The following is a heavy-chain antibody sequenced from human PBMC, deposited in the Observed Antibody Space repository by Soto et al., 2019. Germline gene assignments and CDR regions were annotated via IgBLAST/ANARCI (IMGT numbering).Heavy chain of an antibody. V-gene: IGHV3-21*01. Sequence: EVHLVQSGGGLVKPGGSLGLSCTASGFNFGLYTMNWVRQAPGGGLEWVSSISRLSDLIYYGDSVEGRFTISRGNAVNSVYLQMDSLRVEDTAVYYCARVGAYFGEFDYFDYWGQGTPVTVSS. CDR1: GFNFGLYT. CDR3: ARVGAYFGEFDYFDY. J-gene: IGHJ4*02. D-gene: IGHD3-10*01. CDR2: ISRLSDLI.